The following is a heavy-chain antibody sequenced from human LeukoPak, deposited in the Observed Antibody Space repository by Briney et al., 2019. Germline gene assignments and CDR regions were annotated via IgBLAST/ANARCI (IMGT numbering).Heavy chain of an antibody. Sequence: GGSLRLSCAASGFTFSRHAMHWVRQAPGKGLEWVAVISYDGSNKYYADSVKGRFTISRDNSKNTLYLQMNSLRAEDTAVYYCARALRDSRSAGLYYYYMDVWGKGTTVTVSS. J-gene: IGHJ6*03. V-gene: IGHV3-30*04. CDR2: ISYDGSNK. CDR3: ARALRDSRSAGLYYYYMDV. CDR1: GFTFSRHA. D-gene: IGHD6-6*01.